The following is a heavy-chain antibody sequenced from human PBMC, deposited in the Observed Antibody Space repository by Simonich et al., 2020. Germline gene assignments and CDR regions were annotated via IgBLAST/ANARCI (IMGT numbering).Heavy chain of an antibody. V-gene: IGHV4-38-2*01. CDR1: GYSISMGYY. CDR2: IYHGGST. CDR3: ARVGYSNYYYYGMDV. Sequence: QVQLQESGPGLVKPSETLSLTCAVSGYSISMGYYWGWIRQPPWKGLEWIGSIYHGGSTYSNPTLKSRVTLSVDTSKNQFSLKLSSVTAADTAVYYCARVGYSNYYYYGMDVWGQGTTVTVSS. D-gene: IGHD6-13*01. J-gene: IGHJ6*02.